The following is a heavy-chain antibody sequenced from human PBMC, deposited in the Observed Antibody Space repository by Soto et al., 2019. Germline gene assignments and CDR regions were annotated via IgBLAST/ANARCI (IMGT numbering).Heavy chain of an antibody. CDR2: IYYSGST. CDR3: ARHRDHYDILTGYPNWWFDP. D-gene: IGHD3-9*01. CDR1: GGSISSSSYY. Sequence: SETLSLTCTVSGGSISSSSYYWGWIRQPPGKGLEWIGSIYYSGSTYYNPSLKSRVTISVDTSKNQFSLKLSSVTAADTAVYYCARHRDHYDILTGYPNWWFDPWGQGTLVTV. J-gene: IGHJ5*02. V-gene: IGHV4-39*01.